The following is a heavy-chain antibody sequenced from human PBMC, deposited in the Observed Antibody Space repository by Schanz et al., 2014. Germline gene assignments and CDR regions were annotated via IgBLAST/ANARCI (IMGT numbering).Heavy chain of an antibody. J-gene: IGHJ4*02. V-gene: IGHV3-23*04. CDR1: GITFSRHA. Sequence: EVHLVESGGGLVQPGGSLRLSCAASGITFSRHAMGWVRQAPGKGLEWVSAISGSGDNTFYADSVKGRFTISRDNSKNTLYLQMYSLRGDDTAIYYCAKDFTGSGIFFNWWGQGTLVTVSS. D-gene: IGHD3-10*01. CDR3: AKDFTGSGIFFNW. CDR2: ISGSGDNT.